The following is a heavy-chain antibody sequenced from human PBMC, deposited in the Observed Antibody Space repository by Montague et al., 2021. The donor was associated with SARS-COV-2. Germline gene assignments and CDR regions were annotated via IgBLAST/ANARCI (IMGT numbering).Heavy chain of an antibody. J-gene: IGHJ4*02. D-gene: IGHD3-22*01. CDR3: ARDLVGYYYDSSGYPY. CDR2: IHHSGST. V-gene: IGHV4-38-2*02. CDR1: GYSISSNYY. Sequence: SETLSLTRTVSGYSISSNYYWGWIRQPPGKGLEWIGSIHHSGSTYYNPSLKSRLTMSVDTSKNQFSLKLSSVTAADTAVYYCARDLVGYYYDSSGYPYWGQGTLVTVSS.